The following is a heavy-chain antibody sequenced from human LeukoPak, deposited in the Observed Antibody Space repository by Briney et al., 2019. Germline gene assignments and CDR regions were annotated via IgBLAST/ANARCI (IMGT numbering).Heavy chain of an antibody. D-gene: IGHD3/OR15-3a*01. V-gene: IGHV3-23*01. CDR1: GFTFSSYG. CDR2: ISGSGGST. Sequence: GGSLRLSCAASGFTFSSYGMSWVRQAPGKGLEWVSAISGSGGSTYYADSVKGRSTISRDNSKNTLYLQMNSLRAEDTAVYYCAKEDWYLFPTQWYFDLWGRGTLVTVSS. J-gene: IGHJ2*01. CDR3: AKEDWYLFPTQWYFDL.